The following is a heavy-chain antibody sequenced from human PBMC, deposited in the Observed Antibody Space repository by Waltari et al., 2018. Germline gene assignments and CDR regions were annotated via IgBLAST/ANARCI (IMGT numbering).Heavy chain of an antibody. V-gene: IGHV3-53*01. Sequence: EVQLVESGGGLIQPGGSLRLSCAASGFTVSSNYMSWVRQAPGKGLEWVSVIYSGGSTYYADSVKGRFTISRDNSKNTLYLQMNSLRAEDTAVYYCASGAGENIEATLDYWGQGTLVTVSS. CDR1: GFTVSSNY. CDR3: ASGAGENIEATLDY. CDR2: IYSGGST. D-gene: IGHD5-12*01. J-gene: IGHJ4*02.